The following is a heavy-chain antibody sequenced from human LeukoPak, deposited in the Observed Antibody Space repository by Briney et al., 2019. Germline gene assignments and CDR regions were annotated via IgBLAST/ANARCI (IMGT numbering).Heavy chain of an antibody. V-gene: IGHV1-2*02. Sequence: ASVKVSCKASGYTFTGYYIHWVRQAPGQGLEWMGWINPNTGGTNYAQIFQGRVTMTRDTSISTAYMELSRLRSDDTAVYYCAKEDAWGRYKHWGQGTLVTVSS. D-gene: IGHD3-16*01. J-gene: IGHJ1*01. CDR1: GYTFTGYY. CDR3: AKEDAWGRYKH. CDR2: INPNTGGT.